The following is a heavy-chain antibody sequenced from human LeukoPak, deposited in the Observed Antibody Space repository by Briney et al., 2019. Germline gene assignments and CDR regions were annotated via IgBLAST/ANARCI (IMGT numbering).Heavy chain of an antibody. V-gene: IGHV4-38-2*02. J-gene: IGHJ1*01. CDR2: IYHSGST. D-gene: IGHD2-21*02. Sequence: SETLSLTCTVSGYSISSGYYWGWIRQPPGKGLEWIGSIYHSGSTYYNPSLKSRVTISVDTSKNQFSLKLSSVTAADTAVYYCARDCGGDCYSRYFQHWGQGTLVTVSS. CDR1: GYSISSGYY. CDR3: ARDCGGDCYSRYFQH.